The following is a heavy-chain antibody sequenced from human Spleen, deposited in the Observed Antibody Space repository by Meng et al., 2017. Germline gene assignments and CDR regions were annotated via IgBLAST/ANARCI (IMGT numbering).Heavy chain of an antibody. D-gene: IGHD3-22*01. Sequence: GESLKISCAASGFTFSSYAMSWVRQAPGKGLEWVSAISGSGGSTYYADSVKGRFTISRDNAKNSLYLQMNSLRAEDTALYYCAKDRGSMIVVVILDYWGQGTLVTVSS. CDR3: AKDRGSMIVVVILDY. V-gene: IGHV3-23*01. CDR2: ISGSGGST. J-gene: IGHJ4*02. CDR1: GFTFSSYA.